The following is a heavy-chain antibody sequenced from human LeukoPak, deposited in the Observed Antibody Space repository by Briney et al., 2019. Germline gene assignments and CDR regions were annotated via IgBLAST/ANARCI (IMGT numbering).Heavy chain of an antibody. D-gene: IGHD6-13*01. J-gene: IGHJ4*02. V-gene: IGHV1-8*01. CDR1: GYTFTSSD. CDR2: INPNSGRT. Sequence: ASVKVSCKASGYTFTSSDINWVRQSAGHGLEWMGWINPNSGRTGYAQKFQGRVTMTANTSISTAYMELRSLRFDDTAVYYCARGRSGLAAAGTYDYWGQGTLITVSS. CDR3: ARGRSGLAAAGTYDY.